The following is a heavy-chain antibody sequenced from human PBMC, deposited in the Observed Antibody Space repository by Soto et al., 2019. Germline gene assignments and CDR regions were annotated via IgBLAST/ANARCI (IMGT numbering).Heavy chain of an antibody. V-gene: IGHV3-15*07. Sequence: VQLVESGGDLVKPGGSLRLSCAASGLTFSNAWMNWVHQAPGRGLEWVGRIKSKTDGGTTDYAGPVKDRFTISRDDSKNTVYLQMNNLKIEDTAVYVCTTSLGGSGFRGAFDLWGQGTMVTVSS. J-gene: IGHJ3*01. CDR1: GLTFSNAW. CDR2: IKSKTDGGTT. D-gene: IGHD3-10*01. CDR3: TTSLGGSGFRGAFDL.